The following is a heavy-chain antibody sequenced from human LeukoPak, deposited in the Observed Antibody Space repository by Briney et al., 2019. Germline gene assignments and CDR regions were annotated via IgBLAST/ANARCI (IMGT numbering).Heavy chain of an antibody. CDR2: ITTAGST. D-gene: IGHD3-16*01. CDR1: GFTFSSYA. CDR3: VRGISAPDF. J-gene: IGHJ4*02. Sequence: GGSLRLSCAASGFTFSSYAMHWVRQAPGKGLEWVSSITTAGSTFYADSVKGRFSISRDNSKNTLFLQMNSLRAEDTAIFYCVRGISAPDFWGQGTLVTVSS. V-gene: IGHV3-23*01.